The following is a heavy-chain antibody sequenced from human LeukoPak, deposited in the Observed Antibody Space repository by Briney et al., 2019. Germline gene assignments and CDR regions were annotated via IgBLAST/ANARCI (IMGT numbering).Heavy chain of an antibody. D-gene: IGHD3-10*01. J-gene: IGHJ4*02. Sequence: GGSLRLSCGASGFTFSSSAMSWVRQAPGKGLEWVSAISGNGDRTHYADSVKGRFTVSRDTSTNTLFLQLNSLRAEDTAIYYCAKLLRGVVVPYFDSWGQGTLVTVSS. V-gene: IGHV3-23*01. CDR3: AKLLRGVVVPYFDS. CDR1: GFTFSSSA. CDR2: ISGNGDRT.